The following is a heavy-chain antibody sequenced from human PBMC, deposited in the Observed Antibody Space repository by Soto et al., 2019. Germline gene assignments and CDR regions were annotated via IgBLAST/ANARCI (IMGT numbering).Heavy chain of an antibody. CDR2: IYYSGST. D-gene: IGHD3-3*01. J-gene: IGHJ6*04. Sequence: SETLSLTCTVSGGSSSSSSYYWGWIRQPPGKGLEWIGSIYYSGSTYYNPSLKSRVTISVDTSKNQFSLKLSSVTAADTAVYYCASVYDFWSGYSHPDVWGKGTTVTVPQ. CDR1: GGSSSSSSYY. V-gene: IGHV4-39*01. CDR3: ASVYDFWSGYSHPDV.